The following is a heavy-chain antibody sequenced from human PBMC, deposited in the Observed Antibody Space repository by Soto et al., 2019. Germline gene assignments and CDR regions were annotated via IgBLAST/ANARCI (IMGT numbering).Heavy chain of an antibody. CDR3: AKASDGGWPYYFDS. CDR2: IRSNTAAT. J-gene: IGHJ4*02. D-gene: IGHD2-15*01. CDR1: GFTFDRYV. V-gene: IGHV3-23*01. Sequence: PGGSLRLSCVASGFTFDRYVMDWVRQAPGKGLEWVAEIRSNTAATHYADSMRDRFTISRVNSANTIFLHMNSLRVEDSAVYFCAKASDGGWPYYFDSWGQGALVTISS.